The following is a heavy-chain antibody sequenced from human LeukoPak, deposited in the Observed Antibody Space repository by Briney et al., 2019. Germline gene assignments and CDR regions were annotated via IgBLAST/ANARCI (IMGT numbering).Heavy chain of an antibody. V-gene: IGHV3-33*01. CDR1: GFTFSSYG. CDR2: IWYDGSNK. Sequence: GGSLRLSCAASGFTFSSYGMHWVRQAPGKGLEWVAVIWYDGSNKYYADSVKGRITISRDNSKNTLYLQMNSLRAEDGAVYYCARADSSGYYYFDYWGQGTLVTVSS. CDR3: ARADSSGYYYFDY. J-gene: IGHJ4*02. D-gene: IGHD3-22*01.